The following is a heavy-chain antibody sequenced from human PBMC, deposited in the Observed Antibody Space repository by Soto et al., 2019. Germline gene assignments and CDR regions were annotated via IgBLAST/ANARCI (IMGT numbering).Heavy chain of an antibody. V-gene: IGHV1-24*01. CDR2: FDPEDGET. J-gene: IGHJ3*02. CDR3: ATEGSAAAHHTNSNAFDI. Sequence: ASVKVSCKVSGYTLTELSMHWVRQAPGKGLERMGGFDPEDGETIYAQKFQGRVTMTEDTSTDTAYMELSSLRSEDTAVYYCATEGSAAAHHTNSNAFDIWGQGTMVSVSS. CDR1: GYTLTELS. D-gene: IGHD2-15*01.